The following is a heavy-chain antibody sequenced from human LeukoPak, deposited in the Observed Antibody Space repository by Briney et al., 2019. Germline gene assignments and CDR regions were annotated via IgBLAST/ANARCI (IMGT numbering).Heavy chain of an antibody. J-gene: IGHJ4*02. CDR2: ISSSSSYI. V-gene: IGHV3-21*01. CDR1: GFTFSSYS. Sequence: GGSLRLSCAASGFTFSSYSMNWVRQAPGKGLEWVSSISSSSSYIYYADSVKGRFTISRDNAKNSLYLQMNSLRAEDTAVYYCARVYTAARGLLDYWGQGTLVTVSS. CDR3: ARVYTAARGLLDY. D-gene: IGHD6-6*01.